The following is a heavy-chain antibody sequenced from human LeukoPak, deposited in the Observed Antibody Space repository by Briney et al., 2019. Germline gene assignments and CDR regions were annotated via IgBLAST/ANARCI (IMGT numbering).Heavy chain of an antibody. CDR1: GGSFSSYY. CDR2: INYSGSA. CDR3: ARLIYYDSSGYLDY. J-gene: IGHJ4*02. V-gene: IGHV4-34*01. Sequence: PSETLSLTCAVYGGSFSSYYWSWIRQSPGKGLEWIGKINYSGSANYNPSLKSRVTISVDMSKNQFSLKLSSVTAADMAVYYCARLIYYDSSGYLDYWGQGSLVTVSS. D-gene: IGHD3-22*01.